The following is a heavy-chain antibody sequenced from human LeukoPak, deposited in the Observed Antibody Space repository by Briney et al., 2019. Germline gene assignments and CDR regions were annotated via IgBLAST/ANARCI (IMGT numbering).Heavy chain of an antibody. Sequence: GGSLSLFRTASGFTFRDYAMRWVRQAPGKGLEWVGFIRSKAYGGTTEYAASVKGRFTISRDDSKSIAYLQMNSLKTEDTAVYYCTSLVDSGIVFDYWGQGTLVTVSS. CDR3: TSLVDSGIVFDY. CDR1: GFTFRDYA. J-gene: IGHJ4*02. D-gene: IGHD2-15*01. V-gene: IGHV3-49*04. CDR2: IRSKAYGGTT.